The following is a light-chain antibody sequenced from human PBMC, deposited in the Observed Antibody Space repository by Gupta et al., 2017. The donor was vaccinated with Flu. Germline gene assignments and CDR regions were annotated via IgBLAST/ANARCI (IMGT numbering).Light chain of an antibody. CDR2: AAS. Sequence: DIEMTQSPSSLSASVGDRVTFTCRASQRISSYLNWYQQKPGKAPKLLIYAASAVESGVPSRFSGSGYGTDFTLTIRRRQSEDFANYYCQHRHSSHCTFGQGTKLDIK. CDR3: QHRHSSHCT. J-gene: IGKJ2*02. CDR1: QRISSY. V-gene: IGKV1-39*01.